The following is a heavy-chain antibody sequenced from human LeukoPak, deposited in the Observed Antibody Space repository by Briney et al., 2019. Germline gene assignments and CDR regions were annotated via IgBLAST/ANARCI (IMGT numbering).Heavy chain of an antibody. CDR3: AKDRPGGTFPIDY. D-gene: IGHD1-1*01. CDR2: VSSASGATT. J-gene: IGHJ4*02. CDR1: GLTVSSSY. V-gene: IGHV3-23*01. Sequence: PGGSLRLSCAASGLTVSSSYMSWVRQAPGKGLEWVASVSSASGATTYYADSVKGRFTISRDNSKSTLYLQMNSLRADDTAVYYCAKDRPGGTFPIDYWGQGTLVTLSP.